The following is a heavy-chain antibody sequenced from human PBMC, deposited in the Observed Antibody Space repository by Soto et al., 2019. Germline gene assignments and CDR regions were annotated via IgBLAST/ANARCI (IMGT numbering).Heavy chain of an antibody. D-gene: IGHD2-21*01. V-gene: IGHV3-23*01. CDR3: AKTFMSHGEHAILGAPTGSAP. Sequence: PGGSLGLSCAASGFTFSSYAMSWVRQAPGKGLEWISAISGSGGSTYYADSVKGRFTISRDNSKNTLYLQMNSLRAEDTAVYYCAKTFMSHGEHAILGAPTGSAPRGKGTLDPVSP. J-gene: IGHJ5*02. CDR2: ISGSGGST. CDR1: GFTFSSYA.